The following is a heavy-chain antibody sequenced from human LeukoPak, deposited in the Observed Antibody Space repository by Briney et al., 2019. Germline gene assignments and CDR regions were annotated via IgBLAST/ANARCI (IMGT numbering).Heavy chain of an antibody. Sequence: SETLSLTCTVSGGSVSSGSYYWSWIRQPPGKGLEWIGYIYYSGSTNYNPSLKSRVTISVDTSKNQFSLKLSSVTAADTAVYYCARDYYDFWSGYYDNSGYYYGMDVWGQGTTVTVSS. CDR3: ARDYYDFWSGYYDNSGYYYGMDV. V-gene: IGHV4-61*01. J-gene: IGHJ6*02. CDR2: IYYSGST. CDR1: GGSVSSGSYY. D-gene: IGHD3-3*01.